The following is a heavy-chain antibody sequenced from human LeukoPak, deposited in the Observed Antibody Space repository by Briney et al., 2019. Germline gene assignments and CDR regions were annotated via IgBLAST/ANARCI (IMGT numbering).Heavy chain of an antibody. CDR1: GFTFSSYW. J-gene: IGHJ4*02. CDR3: ARLRGLYSDTNRYQTALDC. D-gene: IGHD1-26*01. V-gene: IGHV3-7*01. Sequence: GGSLRLSCAASGFTFSSYWMSWVRHAPGKGLEWVANIKQDGSEKYYVDSVKGRFTISRDNAKNSLYVQMNSLRAEDTAVYYCARLRGLYSDTNRYQTALDCWGQGTLVTVSS. CDR2: IKQDGSEK.